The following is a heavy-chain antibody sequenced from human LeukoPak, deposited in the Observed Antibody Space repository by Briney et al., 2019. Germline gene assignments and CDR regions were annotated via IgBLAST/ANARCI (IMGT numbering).Heavy chain of an antibody. CDR2: IYYSGST. J-gene: IGHJ3*02. CDR1: GVSISSYY. Sequence: SETLSLTGTVSGVSISSYYWSWIRQPPGKGLEWIGYIYYSGSTNYNPSPKSRVTISVDKSKNQFSLKLSSVTAADTAVYYCARVEGDTAMPHGAFDIWGQGTMVTVSS. CDR3: ARVEGDTAMPHGAFDI. D-gene: IGHD5-18*01. V-gene: IGHV4-59*12.